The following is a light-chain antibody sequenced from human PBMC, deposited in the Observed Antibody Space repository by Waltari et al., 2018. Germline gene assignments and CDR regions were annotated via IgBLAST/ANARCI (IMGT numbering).Light chain of an antibody. CDR1: QSLVHSDGNTH. CDR3: MQGTHWPYT. V-gene: IGKV2-30*02. J-gene: IGKJ2*01. Sequence: DVVMTQSPLSLTVTLGQPASISCKSSQSLVHSDGNTHLNWFHQRQGQSPRRLIYRVSNRDSGVPDRFSGSGSGTDFTLKISRVEAEDVGVYYCMQGTHWPYTFGQGTKLDIK. CDR2: RVS.